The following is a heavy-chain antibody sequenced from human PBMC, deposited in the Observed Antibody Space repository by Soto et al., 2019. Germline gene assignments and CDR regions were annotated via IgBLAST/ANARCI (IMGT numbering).Heavy chain of an antibody. V-gene: IGHV4-31*03. CDR3: ARAPLDSPYPFDY. Sequence: QVQLQESGPGLVKPSQTLSLTCTVSGDSIISGGYYWTWIRQHPGRGLEWIGYIYSSGNAFYNPSLKSRITISVDTSENQFSLRLNSVTAADTAVYYCARAPLDSPYPFDYWGQGTLVTVSS. CDR2: IYSSGNA. J-gene: IGHJ4*02. D-gene: IGHD3-9*01. CDR1: GDSIISGGYY.